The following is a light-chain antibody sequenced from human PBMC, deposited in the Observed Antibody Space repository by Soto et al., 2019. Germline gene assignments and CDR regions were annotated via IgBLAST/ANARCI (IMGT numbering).Light chain of an antibody. Sequence: EIVLTQSPGTLSLSPGERATLSCRASQSVSSSYLAWYQQKPGQAPRLLIYGASSRATGIPDRFSGSGSGTYFTLTISTLEPEDFAVYYCQQYGSSGYTFGQGTKLEIK. CDR2: GAS. J-gene: IGKJ2*01. V-gene: IGKV3-20*01. CDR3: QQYGSSGYT. CDR1: QSVSSSY.